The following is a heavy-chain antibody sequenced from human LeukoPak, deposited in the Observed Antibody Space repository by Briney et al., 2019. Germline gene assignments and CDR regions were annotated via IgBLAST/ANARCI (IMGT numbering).Heavy chain of an antibody. D-gene: IGHD3-22*01. Sequence: ASVKVSCEASGYTFTGYYMHWVRQAPGQGLEWMGWINPNSGGTDYAQKFQGRVTMTRDTSISTAYMELSRLRSDDTAVYYCARDIGYYDSSGYTDYWGQGTLVTVSS. CDR1: GYTFTGYY. CDR3: ARDIGYYDSSGYTDY. V-gene: IGHV1-2*02. J-gene: IGHJ4*02. CDR2: INPNSGGT.